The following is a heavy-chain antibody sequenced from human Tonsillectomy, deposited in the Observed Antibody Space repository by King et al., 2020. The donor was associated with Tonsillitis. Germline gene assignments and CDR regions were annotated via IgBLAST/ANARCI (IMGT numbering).Heavy chain of an antibody. CDR3: AKEYYSGCPFES. CDR2: ISYDGNIK. D-gene: IGHD6-19*01. CDR1: GFTFSSYA. V-gene: IGHV3-30*02. Sequence: VQLVESGGGVVQPGGSLRLSCGASGFTFSSYAMHWVRQAPGKGLEWVAFISYDGNIKYYADSVKGRFTISRDNSKNTLYVQMNSLKPEDTAVFYCAKEYYSGCPFESWGQGTPVTVSS. J-gene: IGHJ4*02.